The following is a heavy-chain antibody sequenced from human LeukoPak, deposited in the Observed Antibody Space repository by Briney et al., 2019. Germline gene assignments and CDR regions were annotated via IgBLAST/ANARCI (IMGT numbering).Heavy chain of an antibody. J-gene: IGHJ3*02. Sequence: GDSLRLSCAASGFTFSGYDFHWVRQATGRGLEWVSAIGTVGDTHYLDSVKGRFTISRENAKNSLYLQMNSLRAGDTAVYYCARETGDVLLGAFDIWGQGTMVTVSS. V-gene: IGHV3-13*04. CDR3: ARETGDVLLGAFDI. CDR1: GFTFSGYD. CDR2: IGTVGDT. D-gene: IGHD3-10*01.